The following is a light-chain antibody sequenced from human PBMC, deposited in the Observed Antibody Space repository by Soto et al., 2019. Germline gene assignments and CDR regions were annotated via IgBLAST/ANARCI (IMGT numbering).Light chain of an antibody. CDR2: KAS. CDR3: QQYNSSPLT. J-gene: IGKJ4*01. Sequence: DIQMTQSPSTLYASVGDRVTITCRASQSIGASLAWFQQKPGKAPNLLIYKASSLESGVPSRFSGSGSGTEFTLTISTLQPDDFATYYCQQYNSSPLTFGGGTKGEIK. V-gene: IGKV1-5*03. CDR1: QSIGAS.